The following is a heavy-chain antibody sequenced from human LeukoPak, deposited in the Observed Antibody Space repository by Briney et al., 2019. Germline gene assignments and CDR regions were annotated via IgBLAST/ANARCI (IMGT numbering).Heavy chain of an antibody. Sequence: GGSLRLSCAASGFTFSSYGMHWVRQAPGKGLEWVAVISYDGSNKYYADSVKGRFTISRDNSKNTLYQQMNSLRAEDTAVYYCARVMEGSGSYYNDDAFDIWGQGTMVTVSS. D-gene: IGHD3-10*01. V-gene: IGHV3-30*03. CDR1: GFTFSSYG. CDR2: ISYDGSNK. CDR3: ARVMEGSGSYYNDDAFDI. J-gene: IGHJ3*02.